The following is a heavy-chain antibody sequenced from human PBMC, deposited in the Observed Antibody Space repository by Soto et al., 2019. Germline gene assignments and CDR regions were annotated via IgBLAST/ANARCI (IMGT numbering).Heavy chain of an antibody. D-gene: IGHD3-3*01. CDR1: GGSISSYY. V-gene: IGHV4-59*01. CDR2: IYYSGST. Sequence: SETLSLTCTVSGGSISSYYWSWIRLPPGKGLEWIGYIYYSGSTNYNPSLKSRVTISVDTSKNQFSLKLSSVTAADTAVYYCATWRGYYFDYWGQGTLVTVSS. CDR3: ATWRGYYFDY. J-gene: IGHJ4*02.